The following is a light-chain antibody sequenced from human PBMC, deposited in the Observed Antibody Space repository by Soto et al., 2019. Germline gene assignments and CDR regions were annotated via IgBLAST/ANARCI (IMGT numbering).Light chain of an antibody. CDR2: GAS. CDR1: QSIANS. Sequence: EIVLTQSPGTLSLSPGERASLSCRASQSIANSLAWYQQKPGQAPRLLIFGASNRATGIPDRFSGSGSGTDFPLTSSRLEPEDFAVYHCQQYGGSPRTFGQGTKVERK. V-gene: IGKV3-20*01. CDR3: QQYGGSPRT. J-gene: IGKJ1*01.